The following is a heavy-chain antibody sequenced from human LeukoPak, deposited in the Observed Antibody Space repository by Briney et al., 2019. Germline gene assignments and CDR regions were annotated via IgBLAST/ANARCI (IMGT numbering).Heavy chain of an antibody. Sequence: PGGSLRLSCAASGFTFSSYAMSWVRQAPGKGLEWVSAISGSGGNTYYADSVKGRFTISRDNSKNTLYLQMNSLRAEDTAVYYCAKGRSSIDRSGWYFDYWGQGTLVTVSS. J-gene: IGHJ4*02. CDR3: AKGRSSIDRSGWYFDY. D-gene: IGHD6-19*01. V-gene: IGHV3-23*01. CDR1: GFTFSSYA. CDR2: ISGSGGNT.